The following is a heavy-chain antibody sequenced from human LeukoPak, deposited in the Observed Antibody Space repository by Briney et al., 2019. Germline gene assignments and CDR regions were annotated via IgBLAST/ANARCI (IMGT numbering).Heavy chain of an antibody. Sequence: GRSLRLSCAAPGFTFSSYGMHWVRQAPGKGLEWVAVISYDGSNKYYADSVKGRFTISRDNSKNTLYLQVNSLRAEDTAVYYCAKALDIVATNYFDYWGQGTLVTVSS. CDR2: ISYDGSNK. CDR1: GFTFSSYG. J-gene: IGHJ4*02. V-gene: IGHV3-30*18. CDR3: AKALDIVATNYFDY. D-gene: IGHD5-12*01.